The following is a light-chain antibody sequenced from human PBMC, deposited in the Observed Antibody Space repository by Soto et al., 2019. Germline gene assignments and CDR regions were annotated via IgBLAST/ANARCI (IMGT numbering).Light chain of an antibody. CDR3: QKYNSALT. CDR2: AAS. J-gene: IGKJ4*01. V-gene: IGKV1-27*01. Sequence: DIQMTQSPSSLSASVGDRVTITCRASQGISNYLAWYQQKPGKVPKLLIYAASTLQSGVLSRFSGSGSGTDFTLTISSLQPEDVATYYCQKYNSALTFGGGTKVEIK. CDR1: QGISNY.